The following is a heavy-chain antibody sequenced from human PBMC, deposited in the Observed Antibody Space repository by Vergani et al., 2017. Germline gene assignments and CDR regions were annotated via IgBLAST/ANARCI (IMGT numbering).Heavy chain of an antibody. CDR3: AKDSRYCSSTSCDTERYYYYGMDV. V-gene: IGHV3-30*18. CDR2: ISYDGSNK. D-gene: IGHD2-2*02. J-gene: IGHJ6*02. CDR1: GFTFSSYG. Sequence: QVQLVESGGGVVQPGRSLRLSCAASGFTFSSYGMHWVRQAPGKGLAGVEVISYDGSNKYYADSVKGRFTISRDNSKNTLCLQMNSLRAEDTAVYYCAKDSRYCSSTSCDTERYYYYGMDVWGQGP.